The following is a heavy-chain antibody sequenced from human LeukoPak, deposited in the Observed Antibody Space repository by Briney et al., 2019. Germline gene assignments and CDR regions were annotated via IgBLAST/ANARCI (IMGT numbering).Heavy chain of an antibody. CDR2: IHYSGST. D-gene: IGHD1-26*01. J-gene: IGHJ4*02. CDR3: ARVGAHYYFDY. CDR1: GGSTSSYY. V-gene: IGHV4-59*01. Sequence: SETLSLTCTVSGGSTSSYYWSWIRQPPGKGLEWIGYIHYSGSTNYNPSLKSRVTISVDTSKNQFSLKLSSVTAADTAVYYCARVGAHYYFDYWGQGTLVTVSS.